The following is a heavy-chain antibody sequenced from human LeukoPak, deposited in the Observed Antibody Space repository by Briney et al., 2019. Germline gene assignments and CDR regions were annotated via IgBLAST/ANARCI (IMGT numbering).Heavy chain of an antibody. CDR1: GFTFSSYS. CDR2: ISSSSSTI. Sequence: GGSLRLSCAASGFTFSSYSMNWVRQAPGKGLEWVSYISSSSSTIYYADSVKGRFTISRDNAKNSLYLQMNSLRAEDTAVYYCARDSGSYEYYFDYWGQGTLVTVSS. V-gene: IGHV3-48*04. CDR3: ARDSGSYEYYFDY. J-gene: IGHJ4*02. D-gene: IGHD1-26*01.